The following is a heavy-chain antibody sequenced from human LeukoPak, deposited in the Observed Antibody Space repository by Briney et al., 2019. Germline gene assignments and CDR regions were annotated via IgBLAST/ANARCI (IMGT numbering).Heavy chain of an antibody. Sequence: GGSLRLSCAASGFAFSDHYMDWVRQAPGKGLEWVGRTRNKANSYTTEYAASVKGRFTISRDDSKKSLYLQMNSLKTEDTAVYYCARRPYYYDSSGYLPNAFDIWGQGTMVTVSS. D-gene: IGHD3-22*01. CDR2: TRNKANSYTT. CDR3: ARRPYYYDSSGYLPNAFDI. CDR1: GFAFSDHY. V-gene: IGHV3-72*01. J-gene: IGHJ3*02.